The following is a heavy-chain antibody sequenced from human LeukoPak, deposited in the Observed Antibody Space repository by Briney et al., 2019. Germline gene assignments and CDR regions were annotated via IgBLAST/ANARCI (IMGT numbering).Heavy chain of an antibody. CDR2: IIPIFGTA. CDR3: ARDLPVVPAALGY. Sequence: SVKVSCKASGGTFISYAISWVRQAPGQGLEWMGVIIPIFGTANYEQKFQGRVTITTDESTSTAYMELSRLRSEDTAVYYCARDLPVVPAALGYWGQGTLVTVSS. CDR1: GGTFISYA. J-gene: IGHJ4*02. D-gene: IGHD2-2*01. V-gene: IGHV1-69*05.